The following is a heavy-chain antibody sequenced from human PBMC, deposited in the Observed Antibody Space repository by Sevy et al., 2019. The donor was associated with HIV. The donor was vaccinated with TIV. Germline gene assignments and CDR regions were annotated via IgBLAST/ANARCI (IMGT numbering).Heavy chain of an antibody. CDR3: ARAMGV. CDR1: GITISSHS. V-gene: IGHV3-7*01. CDR2: INQDGSEK. Sequence: GGSLRLSCVGSGITISSHSMNWVRQAPGKGLEWVANINQDGSEKYHVDSVKGRFTISRDNAKNSGYLQMHSLRVEDSGVYYCARAMGVWGQGTTVTVS. J-gene: IGHJ6*02.